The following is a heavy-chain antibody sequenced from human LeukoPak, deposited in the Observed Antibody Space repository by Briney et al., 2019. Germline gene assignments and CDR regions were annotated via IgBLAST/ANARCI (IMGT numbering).Heavy chain of an antibody. J-gene: IGHJ4*02. D-gene: IGHD6-19*01. CDR1: GGSFSGYY. V-gene: IGHV4-34*01. CDR2: INHSGST. Sequence: SETLSLTCAVYGGSFSGYYWSWIRQPPGKGLEWIGEINHSGSTNYNPSLKSRVTISVDTSKNQFSLKLSSVTAADTAVYYCARGLGRGAVAGFNYWGQGTLVTVSS. CDR3: ARGLGRGAVAGFNY.